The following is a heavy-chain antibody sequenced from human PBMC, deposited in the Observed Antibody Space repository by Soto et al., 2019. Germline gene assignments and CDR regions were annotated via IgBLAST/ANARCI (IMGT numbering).Heavy chain of an antibody. Sequence: GGSLRLSCAASGFTFSSYGMYWVRQAPGKGLEWVAVIWYDGSNKYYADSVKGRFTISRDNSKNTLYLQMNSLRAEDTAVYYCAREVGEIMITFGGPNDAFDIWGQGTMVTVSS. D-gene: IGHD3-16*01. CDR1: GFTFSSYG. J-gene: IGHJ3*02. CDR2: IWYDGSNK. V-gene: IGHV3-33*01. CDR3: AREVGEIMITFGGPNDAFDI.